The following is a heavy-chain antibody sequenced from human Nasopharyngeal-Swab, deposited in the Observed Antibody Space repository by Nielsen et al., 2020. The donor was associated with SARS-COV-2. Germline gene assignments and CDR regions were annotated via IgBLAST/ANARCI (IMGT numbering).Heavy chain of an antibody. CDR1: GFTFSSYA. CDR3: AKDHDILTGYYKGAGAFDI. V-gene: IGHV3-23*01. J-gene: IGHJ3*02. Sequence: GRSLRLSCAASGFTFSSYAMSWVRQAPGKGLEWVSAISGSGGSTYYADSVKGRFTISRDNSKNTLYLQMNSLRAEDTAVYYCAKDHDILTGYYKGAGAFDIWGQGTMVTVSS. D-gene: IGHD3-9*01. CDR2: ISGSGGST.